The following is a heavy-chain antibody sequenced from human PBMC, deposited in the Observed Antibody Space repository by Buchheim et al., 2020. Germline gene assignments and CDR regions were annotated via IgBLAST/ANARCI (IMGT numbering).Heavy chain of an antibody. J-gene: IGHJ4*02. D-gene: IGHD6-13*01. CDR1: GYTFTDYY. CDR3: ARKKQQLDDFDY. V-gene: IGHV1-2*02. Sequence: QVQLVQSGAEVRKPGASVKVSCKTSGYTFTDYYIHWVRQAPGQGLEWMAWSNPKTGGKDFAQTFRGRVTLTTATSLTTAYMELSRLDSDDSAVYYCARKKQQLDDFDYWGQGTL. CDR2: SNPKTGGK.